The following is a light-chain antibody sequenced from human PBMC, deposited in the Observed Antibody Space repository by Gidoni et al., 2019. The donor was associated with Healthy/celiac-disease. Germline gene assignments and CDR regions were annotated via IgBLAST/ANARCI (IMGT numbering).Light chain of an antibody. Sequence: DIQMTQSPSSLSASVGDRVTITCRASQSISSYLNWYQQKPGQAPKLLIYAASILQSGVPSRFSGSGSGTDFTLTISSLQPEDFATYYCQQSYSTLWTFGQGTKVEIK. CDR2: AAS. V-gene: IGKV1-39*01. J-gene: IGKJ1*01. CDR3: QQSYSTLWT. CDR1: QSISSY.